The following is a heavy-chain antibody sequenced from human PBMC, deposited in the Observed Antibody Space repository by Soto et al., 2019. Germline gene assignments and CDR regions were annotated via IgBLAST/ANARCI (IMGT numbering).Heavy chain of an antibody. CDR1: GFTFSTYA. Sequence: EVQLLESGGGLVQPGGSLRLSCAASGFTFSTYAMSWVRQAPGKGLEWFSGIGTSGRNTYYPDSVKGRFIISRDNSKNTLYLQMNNLRVEDTAIYYCADGGEWSFNFEYWGLGPLVTVSS. CDR3: ADGGEWSFNFEY. J-gene: IGHJ4*02. D-gene: IGHD3-16*02. V-gene: IGHV3-23*01. CDR2: IGTSGRNT.